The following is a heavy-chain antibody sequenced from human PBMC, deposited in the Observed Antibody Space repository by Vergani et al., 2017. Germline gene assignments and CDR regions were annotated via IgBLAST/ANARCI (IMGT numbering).Heavy chain of an antibody. Sequence: QVQLQQWGAGVVKPSGTLSLTCAVFGESFSSFYWSWIRQPPGKGLEWIGETHESETSNYNPSLNSRVTISVDKSTNQCSLKLNSVTAADSGLYYCAREGEGAFNLGHWGQGTLVTVSS. J-gene: IGHJ4*02. CDR2: THESETS. V-gene: IGHV4-34*02. CDR3: AREGEGAFNLGH. D-gene: IGHD2-21*01. CDR1: GESFSSFY.